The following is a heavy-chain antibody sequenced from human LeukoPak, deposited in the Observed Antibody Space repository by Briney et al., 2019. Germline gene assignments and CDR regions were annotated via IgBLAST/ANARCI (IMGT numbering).Heavy chain of an antibody. CDR3: ARADGYSSWFVH. V-gene: IGHV3-53*01. J-gene: IGHJ5*02. CDR2: MHSGDST. D-gene: IGHD5-18*01. Sequence: GGSLRLSCAASGFTVRSNYMSWVRQAPGKGLEWVSVMHSGDSTYYDDSVKGRFTISRDNSKNTLDLQMNSLRAEDTAVYYCARADGYSSWFVHWGQGTLVTVSS. CDR1: GFTVRSNY.